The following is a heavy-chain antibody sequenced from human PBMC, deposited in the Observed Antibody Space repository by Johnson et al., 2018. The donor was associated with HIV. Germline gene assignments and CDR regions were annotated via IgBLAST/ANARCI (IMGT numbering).Heavy chain of an antibody. J-gene: IGHJ3*01. CDR2: IYSGGGT. D-gene: IGHD2-2*01. CDR3: ASAIPGRSSLDGFDF. V-gene: IGHV3-66*01. Sequence: VESGGGLVQPGGSLRLACAASGFTVSRNYMSWVRQAPGQGLERVSVIYSGGGTYYADSVKVRFTISRDNSKNTFYLQMNSLRAEDTAAYYCASAIPGRSSLDGFDFWGQGTMVTVSS. CDR1: GFTVSRNY.